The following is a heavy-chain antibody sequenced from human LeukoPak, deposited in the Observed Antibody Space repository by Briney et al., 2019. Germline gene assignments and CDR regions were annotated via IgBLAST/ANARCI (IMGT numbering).Heavy chain of an antibody. V-gene: IGHV4-39*07. D-gene: IGHD2-15*01. CDR1: GGSISSSSYS. CDR2: IYYSEST. J-gene: IGHJ4*02. CDR3: ARDVCTGATCNSGAIFDY. Sequence: SETLSLTCTVSGGSISSSSYSWGWIRQPPGKGLEWIGSIYYSESTYYNLSLKSRVTMSVDTSKNHFSLRLSSVTAADTAVYYCARDVCTGATCNSGAIFDYWGQGTLVTVSS.